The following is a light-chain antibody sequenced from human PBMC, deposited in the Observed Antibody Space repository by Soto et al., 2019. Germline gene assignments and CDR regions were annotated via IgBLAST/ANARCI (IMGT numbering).Light chain of an antibody. CDR2: DVS. J-gene: IGLJ3*02. CDR3: SSYTRSSTLE. CDR1: SSDVGGYNY. Sequence: QSALTQPASVSGSPGQSITISCTGTSSDVGGYNYVSWYQQHPGKAPKLMIYDVSNRPSGVSNRFSGSKSGNTASLTISGLQAEEEADYYCSSYTRSSTLEFSGGTKLTVL. V-gene: IGLV2-14*01.